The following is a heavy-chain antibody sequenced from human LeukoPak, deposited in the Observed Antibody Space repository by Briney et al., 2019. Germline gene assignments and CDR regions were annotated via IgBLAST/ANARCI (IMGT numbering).Heavy chain of an antibody. Sequence: KVSCKASGGTFSSYAISWVRQAPGQGLEWMGGIIPIFGTANYAQKFRGRVTITADESTSTAYMELSSLRSEDTAVYYCARTVSTGNSGWNWFDPWGQGTLVTVSS. CDR2: IIPIFGTA. D-gene: IGHD5/OR15-5a*01. CDR3: ARTVSTGNSGWNWFDP. CDR1: GGTFSSYA. V-gene: IGHV1-69*01. J-gene: IGHJ5*02.